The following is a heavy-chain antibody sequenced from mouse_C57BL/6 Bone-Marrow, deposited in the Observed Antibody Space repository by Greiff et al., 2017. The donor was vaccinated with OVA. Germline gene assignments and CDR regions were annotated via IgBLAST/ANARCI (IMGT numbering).Heavy chain of an antibody. CDR3: AVLPGAWFAY. V-gene: IGHV1-22*01. J-gene: IGHJ3*01. CDR2: INPNNGGT. CDR1: GYTFTDYN. Sequence: VQLQQSGPELVKPGASVTMSCKASGYTFTDYNMHWVKQSHGKSLEWIGYINPNNGGTSYNQKFKGKATLTVNKSSSTAYMEPRSLTSEDSAVYYWAVLPGAWFAYWGQGTLVTVSA.